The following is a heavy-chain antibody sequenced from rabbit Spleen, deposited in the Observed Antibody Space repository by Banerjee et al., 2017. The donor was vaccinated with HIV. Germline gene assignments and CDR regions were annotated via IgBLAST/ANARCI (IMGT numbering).Heavy chain of an antibody. J-gene: IGHJ4*01. CDR3: ARETSSGWGIVSFYFSL. D-gene: IGHD4-1*01. Sequence: QEQLVEYGGDLVQPEGSLTLTCKASGLDFSSSYWICWVRQAPGKGLEWIGYIDPVFGITYYANWVNGRFSISRENAQNTVFLQMTSLTAADTATYFCARETSSGWGIVSFYFSLWGPGTLVTVS. CDR1: GLDFSSSYW. CDR2: IDPVFGIT. V-gene: IGHV1S45*01.